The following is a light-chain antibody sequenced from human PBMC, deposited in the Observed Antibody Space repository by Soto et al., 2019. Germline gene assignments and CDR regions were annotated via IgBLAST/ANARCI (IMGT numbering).Light chain of an antibody. CDR1: QGISSW. Sequence: DLQMPQSPSSVSASVGDRVTITCLASQGISSWLACYQQKPGKSPKLLINAASSLQSGVPSRFSGSGSGTDFTLTIISLQPEAFATYYFQQSTSFQLTFGGGTKVEIK. V-gene: IGKV1-12*01. J-gene: IGKJ4*01. CDR3: QQSTSFQLT. CDR2: AAS.